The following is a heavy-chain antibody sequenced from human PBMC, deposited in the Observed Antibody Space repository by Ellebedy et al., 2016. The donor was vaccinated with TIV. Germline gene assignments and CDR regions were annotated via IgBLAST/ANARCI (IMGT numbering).Heavy chain of an antibody. CDR1: GFMYSVYW. CDR3: VRLKVLAGYRLDS. CDR2: IKQDGSEK. V-gene: IGHV3-7*03. D-gene: IGHD3-9*01. Sequence: GESLKISCAASGFMYSVYWMSWVRQASGKGLEWVASIKQDGSEKYYVDSVKGRFTISRDNPKKSLILQMNSLRAEDTAVYYCVRLKVLAGYRLDSWGQGTLVTVSS. J-gene: IGHJ4*02.